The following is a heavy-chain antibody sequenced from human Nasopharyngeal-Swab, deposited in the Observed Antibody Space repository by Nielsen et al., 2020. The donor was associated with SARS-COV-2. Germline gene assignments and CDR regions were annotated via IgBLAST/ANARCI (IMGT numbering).Heavy chain of an antibody. J-gene: IGHJ4*02. CDR2: ISSSSSYI. CDR3: AKDRAVTTASSYFDS. Sequence: GESLKISCAASGFTFNNYNFNWVRQAPGKGLEWVSSISSSSSYIYYADSVKGRFTISRDNAKNSLYLQMNSLRAEDTAVYYCAKDRAVTTASSYFDSWGQGTLVTVSS. V-gene: IGHV3-21*01. CDR1: GFTFNNYN. D-gene: IGHD4-17*01.